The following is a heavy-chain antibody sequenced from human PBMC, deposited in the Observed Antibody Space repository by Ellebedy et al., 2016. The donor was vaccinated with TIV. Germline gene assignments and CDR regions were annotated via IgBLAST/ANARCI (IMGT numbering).Heavy chain of an antibody. CDR3: ARRKFAAAGIDY. J-gene: IGHJ4*02. CDR1: GGSISRGSYY. V-gene: IGHV4-31*03. CDR2: TYYSGST. D-gene: IGHD6-13*01. Sequence: MPSETLSLTCTVSGGSISRGSYYWNWIRQYPGKGLEWLGYTYYSGSTYYKPSLKSRVNVSVDTSKNQFSLKLSSVTAADTAVYYCARRKFAAAGIDYWGQGTLVTVSS.